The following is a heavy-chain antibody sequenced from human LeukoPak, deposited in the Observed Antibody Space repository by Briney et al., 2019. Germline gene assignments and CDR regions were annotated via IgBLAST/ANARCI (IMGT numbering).Heavy chain of an antibody. CDR3: AKAPRGYSFGVDY. V-gene: IGHV3-23*01. CDR2: MSGSGSST. CDR1: GFTFNTYA. J-gene: IGHJ4*02. D-gene: IGHD2-15*01. Sequence: GGSLRLSCAASGFTFNTYAMSWVRQAPGKGLEWVSSMSGSGSSTYYADSVKGRFTISRDNSRNTLHLQMDSLRAEDTAIYYCAKAPRGYSFGVDYWGQGALVTVSS.